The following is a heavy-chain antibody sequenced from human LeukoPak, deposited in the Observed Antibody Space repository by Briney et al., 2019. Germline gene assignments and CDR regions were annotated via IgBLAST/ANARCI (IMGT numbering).Heavy chain of an antibody. CDR2: ISWNSGSI. CDR1: GFTFYDYA. Sequence: PGRSLRLSCAASGFTFYDYAMHWVRQAPGKGLEWVSGISWNSGSIGYADSVKGRFTISRDNAKNSLYLQMNSLRAEDTALYYCAKAHYGDSHDAFDIWGRGTMVTVSS. V-gene: IGHV3-9*01. D-gene: IGHD4-17*01. J-gene: IGHJ3*02. CDR3: AKAHYGDSHDAFDI.